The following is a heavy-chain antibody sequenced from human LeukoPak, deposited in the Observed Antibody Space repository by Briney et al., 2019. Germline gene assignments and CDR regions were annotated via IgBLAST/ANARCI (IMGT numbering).Heavy chain of an antibody. CDR3: ASRPVYDILSFIHQN. CDR1: GGSISSGDYY. J-gene: IGHJ4*02. V-gene: IGHV4-39*07. Sequence: SETLSLTCTVSGGSISSGDYYWGGDYYWSWIRQPPGKGLEWIGSIYYSGSTYYNPSLKSRVTISVDTSKNQFSLKLSSVTAADTAVYYCASRPVYDILSFIHQNWGQGTLVTVSS. CDR2: IYYSGST. D-gene: IGHD3-9*01.